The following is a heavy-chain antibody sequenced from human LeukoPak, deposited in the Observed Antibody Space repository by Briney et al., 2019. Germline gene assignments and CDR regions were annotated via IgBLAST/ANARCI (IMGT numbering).Heavy chain of an antibody. CDR3: ASRYNSGYEFFDY. D-gene: IGHD5-12*01. CDR2: IYPGDSDT. Sequence: KLGESLKISCKGSGYSFTSYWIGWVRQMPGKGLEWMGIIYPGDSDTRYSPSFQGQVTISAGKSISTAYLQWSSLKASDTAMYYCASRYNSGYEFFDYWGQGTLVTVSS. J-gene: IGHJ4*02. CDR1: GYSFTSYW. V-gene: IGHV5-51*01.